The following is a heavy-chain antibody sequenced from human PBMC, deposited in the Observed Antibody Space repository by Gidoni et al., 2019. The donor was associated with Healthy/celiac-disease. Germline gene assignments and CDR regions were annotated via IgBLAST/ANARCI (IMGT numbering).Heavy chain of an antibody. J-gene: IGHJ5*02. Sequence: QVQLVQSGTEVKKPGASVKVSCKASRYTFTGYYMHWVRQAPGQGLEWMGWINPNSGGTNYAQKFQGRVTMTRDTSISTAYMELSRLRSDDTAVYYCARDPPKVGATRNWFDPWGQGTLVTVSS. D-gene: IGHD1-26*01. CDR2: INPNSGGT. CDR1: RYTFTGYY. V-gene: IGHV1-2*02. CDR3: ARDPPKVGATRNWFDP.